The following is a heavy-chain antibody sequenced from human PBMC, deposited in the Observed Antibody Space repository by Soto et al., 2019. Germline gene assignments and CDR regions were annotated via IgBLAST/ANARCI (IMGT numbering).Heavy chain of an antibody. CDR3: ARGGWRQIDY. Sequence: QVQLQESGPGLVKPSETLSLTCTVSGGSISSYYWSWIRQPPGKGLEWIGYIYYNGSTYYIPSLNRRVTLSVDPSKNQFSLKLTSVPAADTAVYFCARGGWRQIDYWGQGTLVTVSS. V-gene: IGHV4-59*08. D-gene: IGHD3-16*01. J-gene: IGHJ4*02. CDR1: GGSISSYY. CDR2: IYYNGST.